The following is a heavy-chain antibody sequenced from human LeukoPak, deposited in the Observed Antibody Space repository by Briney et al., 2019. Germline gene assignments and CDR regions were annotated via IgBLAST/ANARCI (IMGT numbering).Heavy chain of an antibody. CDR3: VRAWDY. CDR2: ISSDGSST. V-gene: IGHV3-74*01. CDR1: EFTFSNNW. J-gene: IGHJ4*02. Sequence: GGSLRLSCVVSEFTFSNNWMYWVRQAPRKGLVWVSRISSDGSSTDFADSVKGRFTISRDSAKNTLYLQMNSLRAEDTAVYYCVRAWDYWGQGTLVTVSS.